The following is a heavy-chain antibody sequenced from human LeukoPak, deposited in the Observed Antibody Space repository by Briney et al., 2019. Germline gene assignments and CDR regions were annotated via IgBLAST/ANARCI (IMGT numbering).Heavy chain of an antibody. J-gene: IGHJ4*02. CDR2: ISSNGGST. CDR1: GFTFSTYT. V-gene: IGHV3-64D*06. CDR3: VKDSPGFYFDS. D-gene: IGHD3-3*01. Sequence: GGSLRLSCSASGFTFSTYTMYWVRQAPGKGLEYVPAISSNGGSTYYADSVKGRFAISRDNSKNTLYLQVSSLRAEGTAVYYCVKDSPGFYFDSWGQGTLVTVSS.